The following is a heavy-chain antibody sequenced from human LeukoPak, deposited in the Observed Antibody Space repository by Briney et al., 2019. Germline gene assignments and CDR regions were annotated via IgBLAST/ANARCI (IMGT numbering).Heavy chain of an antibody. CDR1: GGSISGYY. V-gene: IGHV4-4*07. D-gene: IGHD2-15*01. CDR3: ARHVGYCSGGSCYWGY. J-gene: IGHJ4*02. CDR2: IYTSGST. Sequence: SETLSLTCTVSGGSISGYYWSWIRQPAGKGLEWIGRIYTSGSTNYNPSLKSRVTTSVDTSKNQFSLRMSSVTAADTAVYFCARHVGYCSGGSCYWGYWGQGTLVTVSS.